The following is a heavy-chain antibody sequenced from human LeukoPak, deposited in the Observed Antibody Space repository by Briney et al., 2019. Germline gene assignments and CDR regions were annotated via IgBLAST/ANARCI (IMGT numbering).Heavy chain of an antibody. D-gene: IGHD3-10*01. CDR1: GGSISSSSYY. Sequence: SETLSLTCTVSGGSISSSSYYWGWIRQPPGKGLEWIGYIYYSGSTYYNPSLKSRVTISVDTSKNQFSLKLSSVTAADTAVYYCAREAKSYYGSGSYYLFDYWGQGTLVTVSS. V-gene: IGHV4-30-4*08. CDR2: IYYSGST. CDR3: AREAKSYYGSGSYYLFDY. J-gene: IGHJ4*02.